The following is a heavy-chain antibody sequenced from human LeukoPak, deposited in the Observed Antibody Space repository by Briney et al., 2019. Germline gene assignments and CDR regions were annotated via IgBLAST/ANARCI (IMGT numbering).Heavy chain of an antibody. Sequence: GESLKISCKGSGYSLTSYWIGWVRQMPGKGLEWTGIIYPGDSDTRYSPSFQGQVTISADKSISTAYLQWSSLKASDTAMYYCARPRIAAAGNVYYMDVWGKGTTVTVSS. V-gene: IGHV5-51*01. J-gene: IGHJ6*03. D-gene: IGHD6-13*01. CDR1: GYSLTSYW. CDR2: IYPGDSDT. CDR3: ARPRIAAAGNVYYMDV.